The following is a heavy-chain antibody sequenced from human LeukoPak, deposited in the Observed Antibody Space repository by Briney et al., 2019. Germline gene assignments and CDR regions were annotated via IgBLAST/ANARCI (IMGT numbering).Heavy chain of an antibody. CDR3: ARDYGDPNWFDP. D-gene: IGHD4-17*01. CDR2: IYHSGST. Sequence: SETLSLTCAVSGGSISSSNWWSWVRQPPGKGLEWIGEIYHSGSTNYNPSLKSRITISVDKSKNQFSLKLSSVTAADTAVYYCARDYGDPNWFDPWGQGTLVTVSS. V-gene: IGHV4-4*02. CDR1: GGSISSSNW. J-gene: IGHJ5*02.